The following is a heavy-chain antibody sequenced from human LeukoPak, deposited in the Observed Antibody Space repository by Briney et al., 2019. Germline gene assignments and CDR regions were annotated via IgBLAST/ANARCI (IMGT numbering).Heavy chain of an antibody. V-gene: IGHV4-30-2*01. Sequence: SQTLSLTRAVSGGSISSGGYSWSWIRQPPGKGLEWIGYIYHSGSTYYNPSLKSRVTISVDRSKNQFSLKLSSVTAADTAVYYCASTGYCSSTSCYLYSYYGMDVWGKGTTVTVSS. D-gene: IGHD2-2*01. CDR1: GGSISSGGYS. CDR2: IYHSGST. CDR3: ASTGYCSSTSCYLYSYYGMDV. J-gene: IGHJ6*04.